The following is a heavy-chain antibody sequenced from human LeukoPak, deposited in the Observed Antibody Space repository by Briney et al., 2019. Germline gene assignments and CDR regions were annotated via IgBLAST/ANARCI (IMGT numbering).Heavy chain of an antibody. Sequence: GGSLRLSCAASGFTFSSYWMSWVRQAPGKGLEWVANIRQDGSEKYYVDSVKGRFTISRDNAKNSLYLQMNSLRAEDTAVYCCARDRRRIAAAGTEVEHAFDIWGQGTRVTVSS. J-gene: IGHJ3*02. V-gene: IGHV3-7*01. CDR3: ARDRRRIAAAGTEVEHAFDI. CDR2: IRQDGSEK. D-gene: IGHD6-13*01. CDR1: GFTFSSYW.